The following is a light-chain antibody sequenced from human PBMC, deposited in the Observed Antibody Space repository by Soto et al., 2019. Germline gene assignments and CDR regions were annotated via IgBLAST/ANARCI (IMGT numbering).Light chain of an antibody. V-gene: IGLV2-14*01. J-gene: IGLJ1*01. Sequence: QSALTQPASVSGSPGQSITISCTGTSSDVGNYKYVSWYQQHPGKAPKLIIYEVSNRPSGVSDRFSGSKSGNTASLTISGIQAEDENDYYCISYTSSGTYVFGTGTKLTVL. CDR2: EVS. CDR3: ISYTSSGTYV. CDR1: SSDVGNYKY.